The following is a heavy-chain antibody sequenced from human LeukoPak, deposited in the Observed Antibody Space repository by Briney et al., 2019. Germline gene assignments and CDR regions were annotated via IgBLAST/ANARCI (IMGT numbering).Heavy chain of an antibody. J-gene: IGHJ3*02. Sequence: GSLRLSCAASGFTFSSYGMSWVRQAPGKGLEWVSAISGSGGSTYYADSVKGRFTISRDNSKNTLYLQMNSLRAEDTAVYYCAKDRRSGYYYDSSGYYYGFGAFDIWGQGTMVTVSS. CDR1: GFTFSSYG. D-gene: IGHD3-22*01. CDR3: AKDRRSGYYYDSSGYYYGFGAFDI. V-gene: IGHV3-23*01. CDR2: ISGSGGST.